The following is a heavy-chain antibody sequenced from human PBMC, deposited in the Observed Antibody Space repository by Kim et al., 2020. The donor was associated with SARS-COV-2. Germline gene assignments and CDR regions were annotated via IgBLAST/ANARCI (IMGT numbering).Heavy chain of an antibody. D-gene: IGHD2-15*01. CDR1: GFTVSGNY. J-gene: IGHJ4*02. CDR3: ARGLVAKDTFDY. Sequence: GGSLRLSCAASGFTVSGNYMSWVRQAPGMGLEWVSVIFSGGGTYYTDSVKGRFTISRDNSKNTLYLQMNSLRAEDTALYYCARGLVAKDTFDYWGQGTLGTVSS. V-gene: IGHV3-53*01. CDR2: IFSGGGT.